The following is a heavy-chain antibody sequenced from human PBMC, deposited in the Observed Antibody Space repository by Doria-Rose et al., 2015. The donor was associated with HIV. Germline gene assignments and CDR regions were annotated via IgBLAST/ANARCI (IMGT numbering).Heavy chain of an antibody. CDR1: GVSLSSPGMG. CDR2: IFSDDER. Sequence: QVTLKEPGPVLVKPTETLTLTCTVSGVSLSSPGMGVSWIRQPPGKALEWLANIFSDDERSYKTSLRSRLTISRGPSKSHVVLTMTDMDPVDTATYYCARIKSSRWYHKYYFDFWGQGTLVIVSA. V-gene: IGHV2-26*01. D-gene: IGHD6-13*01. CDR3: ARIKSSRWYHKYYFDF. J-gene: IGHJ4*02.